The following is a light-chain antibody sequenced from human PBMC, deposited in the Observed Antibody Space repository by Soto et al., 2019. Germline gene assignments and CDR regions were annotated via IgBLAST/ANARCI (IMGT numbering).Light chain of an antibody. CDR1: QRISSY. CDR2: AAS. CDR3: QQSYSTPIT. V-gene: IGKV1-39*01. Sequence: IQMNQSPSSLSATVGDRVTITCRASQRISSYLNWYQQKPGKAPKLLIYAASSLQSGVPSRFSGSGSGTDFTLTINSLHPEDFATYYCQQSYSTPITFGQGTRLEIK. J-gene: IGKJ5*01.